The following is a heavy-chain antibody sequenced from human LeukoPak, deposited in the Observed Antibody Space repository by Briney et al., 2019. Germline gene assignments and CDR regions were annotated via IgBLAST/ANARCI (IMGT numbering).Heavy chain of an antibody. D-gene: IGHD5-12*01. Sequence: GGSLRLSCAASGFTFSSYSMNWVRQAPGKGLEWVSSISSSSSYIYYADSVKGRFTISRDNAKNSLYLQMNSLRAEDTAVYYCARDGVAMIVATKYYFDYWGQGTLVTASS. CDR2: ISSSSSYI. CDR3: ARDGVAMIVATKYYFDY. CDR1: GFTFSSYS. J-gene: IGHJ4*02. V-gene: IGHV3-21*01.